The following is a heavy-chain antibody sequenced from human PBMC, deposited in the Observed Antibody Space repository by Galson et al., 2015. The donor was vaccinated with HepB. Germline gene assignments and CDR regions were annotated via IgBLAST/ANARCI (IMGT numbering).Heavy chain of an antibody. D-gene: IGHD6-19*01. CDR3: AKRAGYSSGWYFDY. V-gene: IGHV3-9*01. CDR1: GFTFDDYA. Sequence: SLRLSCAASGFTFDDYAMHWVRQAPGKGLEWVSGISWNSGSIGYADSVKGRFTISRDNAKNSLYLQMNSLRAEDTALYYCAKRAGYSSGWYFDYWGQGTLVTVSS. CDR2: ISWNSGSI. J-gene: IGHJ4*02.